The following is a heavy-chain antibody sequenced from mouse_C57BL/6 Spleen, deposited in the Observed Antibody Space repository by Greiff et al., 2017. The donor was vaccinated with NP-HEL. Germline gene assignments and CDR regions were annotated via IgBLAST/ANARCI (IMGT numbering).Heavy chain of an antibody. D-gene: IGHD1-1*01. CDR3: VYYGSSYGYFDV. V-gene: IGHV1-82*01. CDR2: IYPGDGDT. Sequence: VQLQQSGPELVKPGASVKISCKASGYAFSSSWMNWVKQRPGKGLEWIGRIYPGDGDTNYNGKFKGKATLTADKSSSTAYMQLSSLTSEDSAVYFCVYYGSSYGYFDVWGTGTTVTVSS. CDR1: GYAFSSSW. J-gene: IGHJ1*03.